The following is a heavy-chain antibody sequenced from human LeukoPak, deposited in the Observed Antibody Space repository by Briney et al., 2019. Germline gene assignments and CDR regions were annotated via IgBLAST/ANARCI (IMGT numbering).Heavy chain of an antibody. CDR2: IYYSGTT. D-gene: IGHD2-15*01. CDR3: ARSTLGYCSGGSCSWFDP. Sequence: SETLSLTCTASGGSISTYYWSWIRQPPGKGLEWIGYIYYSGTTNYNPSLKSRVTISGDTSKNQFSLKLSSVTAADTAVYYCARSTLGYCSGGSCSWFDPWGQGTLVTVSS. CDR1: GGSISTYY. V-gene: IGHV4-59*01. J-gene: IGHJ5*02.